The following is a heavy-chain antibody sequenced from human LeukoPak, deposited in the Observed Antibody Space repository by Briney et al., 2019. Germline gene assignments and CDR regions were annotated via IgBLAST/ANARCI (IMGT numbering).Heavy chain of an antibody. D-gene: IGHD2-15*01. CDR1: GGSISSYY. J-gene: IGHJ4*02. V-gene: IGHV4-59*01. CDR3: ATYYVGIGGRDH. Sequence: PSETLSLTCTVSGGSISSYYWSWIRQPPGKGLEWIGYIYYSGSTNYNPSLKSRVTISVDTSKNQFSLKLSSVTAADTAVYYCATYYVGIGGRDHWGPGTLVTVSS. CDR2: IYYSGST.